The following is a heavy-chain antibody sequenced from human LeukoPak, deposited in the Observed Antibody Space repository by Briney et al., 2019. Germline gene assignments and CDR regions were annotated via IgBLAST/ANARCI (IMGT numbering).Heavy chain of an antibody. Sequence: GGSLRLSCAASGFTFSTFAMSWVRQAPGKGLEWVSGISGNGGNTYYADSVRGRFTISRDNSKNTLYLQMNSLRPEDTAVYYCARDHFMFRLGDYWGQGTLVTVSS. V-gene: IGHV3-23*01. J-gene: IGHJ4*02. CDR1: GFTFSTFA. CDR3: ARDHFMFRLGDY. CDR2: ISGNGGNT. D-gene: IGHD3-10*02.